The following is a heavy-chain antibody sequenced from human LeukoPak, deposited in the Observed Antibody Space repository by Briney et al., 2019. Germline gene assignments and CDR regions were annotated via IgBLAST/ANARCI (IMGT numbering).Heavy chain of an antibody. Sequence: SVKVFCKASGGTFSSYAISWVRQAPGQGLEWMGGIIPIFGTANYAQKFQGRVTITTDESTSTAYMELSSLRSEDTAVYYCASGSGYSYGGLDYWGQGTLVTVSS. V-gene: IGHV1-69*05. CDR2: IIPIFGTA. J-gene: IGHJ4*02. CDR3: ASGSGYSYGGLDY. CDR1: GGTFSSYA. D-gene: IGHD5-18*01.